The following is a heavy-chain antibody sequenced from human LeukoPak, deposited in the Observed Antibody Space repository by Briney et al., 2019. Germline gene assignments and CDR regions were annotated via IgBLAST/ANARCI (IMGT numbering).Heavy chain of an antibody. CDR2: INPNSGDT. D-gene: IGHD2-8*02. V-gene: IGHV1-2*02. J-gene: IGHJ5*01. Sequence: ASVKVSCKASGYTFTGYYLHWVRQAPGQGLEWMGWINPNSGDTNYAQKFQGRVTMTRDTSISTAYMELNRLTSDDTAVYYCARPLYCHLPINNWFDSWGQGTLVTVSS. CDR3: ARPLYCHLPINNWFDS. CDR1: GYTFTGYY.